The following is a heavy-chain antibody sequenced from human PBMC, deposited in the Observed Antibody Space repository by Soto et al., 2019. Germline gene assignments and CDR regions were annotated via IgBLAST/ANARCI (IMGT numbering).Heavy chain of an antibody. V-gene: IGHV3-23*01. D-gene: IGHD2-2*01. CDR2: ISGSGVST. Sequence: EPQLLESGGGLGHPGGSLRLSCAASGFTFSSYGMSWVRQAPGKGLEWVAAISGSGVSTYYADSVRGRSTISRDNSKKTVDLKMNSLRAEATAVYYCPKFYCISTMCQAPAAKSIGGFEIWGQGTLVTVSS. CDR3: PKFYCISTMCQAPAAKSIGGFEI. CDR1: GFTFSSYG. J-gene: IGHJ3*02.